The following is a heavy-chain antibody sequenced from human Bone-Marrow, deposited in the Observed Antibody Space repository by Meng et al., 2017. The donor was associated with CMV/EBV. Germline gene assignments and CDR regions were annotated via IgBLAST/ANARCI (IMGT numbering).Heavy chain of an antibody. CDR3: ARGRGRRVNWLDP. CDR1: GGSISSYY. D-gene: IGHD6-6*01. V-gene: IGHV4-59*01. Sequence: GSLRLSCTVSGGSISSYYWSWIRQPPGKGLEWIGYIYYSGSTNYNPSLKSRVTISVDTSKNQFSLKLSSVTAADTAVYYCARGRGRRVNWLDPWGQGTLVTVSS. J-gene: IGHJ5*02. CDR2: IYYSGST.